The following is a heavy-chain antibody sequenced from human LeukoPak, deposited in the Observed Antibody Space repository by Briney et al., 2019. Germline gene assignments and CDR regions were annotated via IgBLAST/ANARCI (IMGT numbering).Heavy chain of an antibody. V-gene: IGHV4-59*08. CDR2: ISYSGST. J-gene: IGHJ4*02. CDR3: ARRGYYYDSSHYYYFDY. CDR1: GGSISSYY. Sequence: SETLSLTCTVSGGSISSYYWSWIRQPPGKGLEWIGYISYSGSTNFNPSLKSRVTISVDTSKNQFSLKLSSVTAADTAVYYCARRGYYYDSSHYYYFDYWGQGTLVTVSS. D-gene: IGHD3-22*01.